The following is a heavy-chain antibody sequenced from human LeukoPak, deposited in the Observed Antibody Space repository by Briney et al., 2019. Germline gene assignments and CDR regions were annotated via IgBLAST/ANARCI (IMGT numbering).Heavy chain of an antibody. V-gene: IGHV3-30*02. CDR3: AKRIVGAIPADAFDI. CDR2: IRYDGSNK. D-gene: IGHD1-26*01. CDR1: GFTFSSYG. Sequence: GSLRLSCAASGFTFSSYGMHWVRQAPGKGLEWVAFIRYDGSNKYYADSVKGRFTISRDNSKNTLYLQMNSLRAEDTAVYYCAKRIVGAIPADAFDIWGQGTMVTVSS. J-gene: IGHJ3*02.